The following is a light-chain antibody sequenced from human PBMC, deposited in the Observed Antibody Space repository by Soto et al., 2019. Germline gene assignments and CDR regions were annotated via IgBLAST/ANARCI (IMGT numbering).Light chain of an antibody. J-gene: IGKJ1*01. CDR2: TTS. Sequence: EIVLTQSPGTLSLSPGERATLSCRASQSLSSSYLAWYQQKPGQAPRLLIFTTSTRATGVPARFSGSGSGTEFTLTITSLQSEDFAVYYCQQYNNLPWTFGQGTKVDIK. CDR1: QSLSSSY. V-gene: IGKV3-15*01. CDR3: QQYNNLPWT.